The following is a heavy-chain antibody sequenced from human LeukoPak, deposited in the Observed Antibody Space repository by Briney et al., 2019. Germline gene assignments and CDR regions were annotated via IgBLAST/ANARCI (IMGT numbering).Heavy chain of an antibody. CDR3: ARGEHSVDS. CDR1: GGAIRSHY. V-gene: IGHV4-4*07. D-gene: IGHD1/OR15-1a*01. CDR2: IYSSGYT. J-gene: IGHJ4*02. Sequence: SETLSLTCTVSGGAIRSHYWNWIRQPAGKGLEWIGRIYSSGYTNDNPFLKSRITMSVDMSKNQFSLRLNSVTAADTAVYYCARGEHSVDSWGQGMLVAVSS.